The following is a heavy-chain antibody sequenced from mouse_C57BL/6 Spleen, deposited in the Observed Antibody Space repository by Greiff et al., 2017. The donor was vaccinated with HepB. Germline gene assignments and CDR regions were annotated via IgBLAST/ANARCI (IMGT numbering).Heavy chain of an antibody. Sequence: EVQLVESGGGLVKPGGSLKLSCAASGFTFSDYGMHWVRQAPEKGLEWVAYISSGSSTIYYADTVKGRFTISRDNAKNTLFLQMTSLRSEDTAMYYCARRTTVVEGDYAMDYWGQGTSVTVSS. V-gene: IGHV5-17*01. J-gene: IGHJ4*01. CDR1: GFTFSDYG. D-gene: IGHD1-1*01. CDR2: ISSGSSTI. CDR3: ARRTTVVEGDYAMDY.